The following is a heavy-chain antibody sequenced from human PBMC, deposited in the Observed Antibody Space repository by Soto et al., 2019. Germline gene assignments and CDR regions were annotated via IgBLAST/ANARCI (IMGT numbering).Heavy chain of an antibody. Sequence: QVQLVQSGAEVKKPGSSVKVSCKASGGTFSSYTISWVRQAPGQGLEWMGRIIPILGIANYAQKFQGRVTTTTDXXTSTASRELSSLRSEDTAVYYCAVVPAAIGLWFDPWGQGTLVTVSS. CDR3: AVVPAAIGLWFDP. V-gene: IGHV1-69*02. D-gene: IGHD2-2*01. CDR1: GGTFSSYT. J-gene: IGHJ5*02. CDR2: IIPILGIA.